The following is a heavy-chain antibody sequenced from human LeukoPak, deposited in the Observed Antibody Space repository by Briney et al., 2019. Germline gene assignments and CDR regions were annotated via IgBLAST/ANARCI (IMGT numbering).Heavy chain of an antibody. Sequence: GGSLRLSCAASGFTFSSYWMHWVRQAPGKGLMWDSRINSDGSSTSYADSVKGRFTISRDNAKNTLYLQMNSLRAEDTAVFYCARVGQAGYVGYPLDYRGQGTLVTVSS. J-gene: IGHJ4*02. D-gene: IGHD5-12*01. CDR3: ARVGQAGYVGYPLDY. V-gene: IGHV3-74*01. CDR1: GFTFSSYW. CDR2: INSDGSST.